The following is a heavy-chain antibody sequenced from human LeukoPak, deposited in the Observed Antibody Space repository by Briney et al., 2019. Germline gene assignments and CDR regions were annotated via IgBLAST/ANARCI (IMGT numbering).Heavy chain of an antibody. V-gene: IGHV1-8*01. Sequence: ASVKVSCKASGYTFTSYDINWVRQATGQGLEWMGWMNPNSGNTGYAQKFQGRVTMTRNTSISTAYMELSSLRSEDTAVYYCARVGGSDWSSHFDYWGQGTLVTVSS. CDR1: GYTFTSYD. J-gene: IGHJ4*02. CDR3: ARVGGSDWSSHFDY. D-gene: IGHD6-19*01. CDR2: MNPNSGNT.